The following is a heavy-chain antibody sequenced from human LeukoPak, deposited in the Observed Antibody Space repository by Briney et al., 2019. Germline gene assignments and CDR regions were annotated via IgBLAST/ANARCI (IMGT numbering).Heavy chain of an antibody. J-gene: IGHJ6*03. D-gene: IGHD6-13*01. CDR3: ARTTEAHSWRTRYYDYYMDV. Sequence: SETLSLTCAVYGGSFSGYYWSWIRQPPGKGLEWIGEINHSGSTNYNPSLKSRVTISIDTSKNQFSLKLSSVTAADTAVYYCARTTEAHSWRTRYYDYYMDVWGKGTTVTVSS. CDR1: GGSFSGYY. V-gene: IGHV4-34*01. CDR2: INHSGST.